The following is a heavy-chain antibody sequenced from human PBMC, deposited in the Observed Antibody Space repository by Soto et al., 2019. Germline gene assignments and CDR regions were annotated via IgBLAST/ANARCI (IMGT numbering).Heavy chain of an antibody. D-gene: IGHD2-15*01. V-gene: IGHV3-23*01. J-gene: IGHJ4*02. CDR1: GFIFSSYA. Sequence: EVQLLESGGGLAQPGGSLRLSCAASGFIFSSYAMSWVRQAPGKGLEWVSSISGSDGSTYYADSVKGRFTISRDNSKNTLSLQMNSLRAEDTAVYYCAKDRVCSGGSCYTDYWGQGSLVTVSS. CDR2: ISGSDGST. CDR3: AKDRVCSGGSCYTDY.